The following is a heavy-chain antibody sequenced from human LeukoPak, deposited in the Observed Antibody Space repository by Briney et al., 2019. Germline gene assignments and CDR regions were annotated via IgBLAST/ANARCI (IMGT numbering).Heavy chain of an antibody. Sequence: AASVKVSCKASGYTFTSYDFNWVRQATGQRPEWMGWMSPNNGDTGYAQKFQDRVTMTRNTSISTAYMELSSLRSDDTAVYYCARGPPNWGHDYWGPGTLVTVSS. V-gene: IGHV1-8*02. CDR2: MSPNNGDT. CDR1: GYTFTSYD. CDR3: ARGPPNWGHDY. D-gene: IGHD7-27*01. J-gene: IGHJ4*02.